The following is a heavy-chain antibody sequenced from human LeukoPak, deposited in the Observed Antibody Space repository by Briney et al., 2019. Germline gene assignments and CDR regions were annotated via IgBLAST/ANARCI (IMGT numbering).Heavy chain of an antibody. Sequence: SETLSLTCTVSGGSISSNIHYWDWIRQPPGKGLEWIGTIYYSGNTYYNPSLRSRVTISVDTSKNQFSLKVSSVTAADTAVYYCARPRDSSSSALGYWGQGTLVTVSS. CDR2: IYYSGNT. V-gene: IGHV4-39*01. D-gene: IGHD6-6*01. J-gene: IGHJ4*02. CDR1: GGSISSNIHY. CDR3: ARPRDSSSSALGY.